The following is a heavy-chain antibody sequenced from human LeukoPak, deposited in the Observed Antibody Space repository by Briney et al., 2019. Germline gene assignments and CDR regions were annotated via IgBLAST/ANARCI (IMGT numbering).Heavy chain of an antibody. J-gene: IGHJ3*02. Sequence: GGSLRLSCAASGFTFSSYAMSWVRQAPGKGLEWVGRTRNEANIYTTKYAASVKGRFTISKDDSKNSLYLQMNSLKTEDTAVYYCASPVGATTVRAFDIWGQGTMVTVSS. D-gene: IGHD1-26*01. CDR2: TRNEANIYTT. CDR3: ASPVGATTVRAFDI. V-gene: IGHV3-72*01. CDR1: GFTFSSYA.